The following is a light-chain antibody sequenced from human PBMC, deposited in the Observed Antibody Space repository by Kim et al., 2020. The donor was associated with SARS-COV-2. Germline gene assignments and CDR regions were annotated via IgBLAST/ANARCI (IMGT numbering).Light chain of an antibody. CDR1: QGVSSD. CDR2: DAS. V-gene: IGKV3-11*01. Sequence: PGERATLSCRASQGVSSDLAWYQQKHGQAPRLLIYDASNRATGIPARFSGSGSGTDFTLTISSLEPEDFAVYYCQQRSNWPPITFGQGTRLEIK. J-gene: IGKJ5*01. CDR3: QQRSNWPPIT.